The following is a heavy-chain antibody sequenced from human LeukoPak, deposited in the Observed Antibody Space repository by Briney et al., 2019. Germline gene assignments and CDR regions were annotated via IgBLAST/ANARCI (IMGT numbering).Heavy chain of an antibody. Sequence: GGSLRLSCVASGLTFRNYYMSWVRQAPGKGLEWVANIKKDGSEKNYADAVKGRFTISRDNAKNTVSLQMNSLRVEDTAVYHCARDEEQLNVWGQGTVVMVSS. CDR3: ARDEEQLNV. V-gene: IGHV3-7*01. CDR2: IKKDGSEK. J-gene: IGHJ3*01. CDR1: GLTFRNYY. D-gene: IGHD1-26*01.